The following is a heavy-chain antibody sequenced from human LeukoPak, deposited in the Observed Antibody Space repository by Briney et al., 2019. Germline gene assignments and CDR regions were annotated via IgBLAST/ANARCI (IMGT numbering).Heavy chain of an antibody. J-gene: IGHJ4*02. Sequence: GGSLRLSCVVSGFTFSSYEMNWVRQAPGKGLERVSYISYSGTTIYYADSVKGRFTISRDDAKNSLYLQMNSLRAEDTAVYYCARGRNTYDSWGQGTLVTVSS. V-gene: IGHV3-48*03. CDR1: GFTFSSYE. CDR2: ISYSGTTI. CDR3: ARGRNTYDS. D-gene: IGHD2/OR15-2a*01.